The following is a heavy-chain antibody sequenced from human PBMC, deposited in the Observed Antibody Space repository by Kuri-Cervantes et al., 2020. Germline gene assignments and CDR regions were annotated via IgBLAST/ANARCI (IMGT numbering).Heavy chain of an antibody. CDR3: AREDCSSTSCYFDY. Sequence: GGSLRLSCAASGFTFSSCHMSWVRQAPGQGLEWVSLISNSGGTTYYAGSVKGRFTISRDNSKNTLYLQMNSLRAEDTAVYYCAREDCSSTSCYFDYWGQGTLVTVSS. D-gene: IGHD2-2*01. CDR2: ISNSGGTT. J-gene: IGHJ4*02. V-gene: IGHV3-23*01. CDR1: GFTFSSCH.